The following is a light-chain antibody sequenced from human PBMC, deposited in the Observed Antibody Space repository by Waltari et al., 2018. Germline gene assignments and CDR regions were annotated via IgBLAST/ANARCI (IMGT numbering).Light chain of an antibody. CDR3: QQYETFT. J-gene: IGKJ5*01. CDR1: QSINNW. V-gene: IGKV1-5*03. CDR2: KAS. Sequence: DIQMTQSPSTLSAFVGDRVSITCRASQSINNWLAWYQLKPGKAPKLLIYKASTLEIGVPSRFSVTGSGTEFTLTITNLQPDDFATYYCQQYETFTFGQGTRLEIK.